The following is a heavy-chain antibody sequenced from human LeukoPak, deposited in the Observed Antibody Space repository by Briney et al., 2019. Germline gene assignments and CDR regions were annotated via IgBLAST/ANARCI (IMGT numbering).Heavy chain of an antibody. CDR1: GGSISSYY. D-gene: IGHD6-19*01. CDR3: ARDGGRIGWFYFDY. J-gene: IGHJ4*02. Sequence: SETLSLTCTVSGGSISSYYWSWIRQPAGKGLEWIGRIYTSGSTNYNPSLKSRVTLSVDTSKSQFSLDLSSVTAADTAVYYCARDGGRIGWFYFDYWGQGTRVTVSS. V-gene: IGHV4-4*07. CDR2: IYTSGST.